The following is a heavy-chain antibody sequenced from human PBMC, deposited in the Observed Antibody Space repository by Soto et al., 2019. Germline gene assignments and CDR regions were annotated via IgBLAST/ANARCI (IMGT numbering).Heavy chain of an antibody. CDR1: GGSISSYY. D-gene: IGHD2-15*01. V-gene: IGHV4-59*12. CDR2: IYYSGST. Sequence: PSETLSLTCTVSGGSISSYYWSWIRQPPGKGLEWIGYIYYSGSTNYNPSLKSRVTISVDTSKNQFSLKLSSVTAADTAVYYCARGLAATAPLVAYYYGMDVWGQGTTVTVSS. J-gene: IGHJ6*02. CDR3: ARGLAATAPLVAYYYGMDV.